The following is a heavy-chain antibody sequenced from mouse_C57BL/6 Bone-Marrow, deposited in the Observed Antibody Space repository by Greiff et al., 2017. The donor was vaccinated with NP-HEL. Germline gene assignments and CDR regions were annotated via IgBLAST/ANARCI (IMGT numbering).Heavy chain of an antibody. Sequence: EVMLVESGGGLVKPGGSLKLSCAASGFTFSSYAMSWVRQTPEQRLEWVATISDGGSYTYYPDNVKGRFTISRDNAKNNLYLQMSHLKSEDTAMYYCARGYYYGSDWYFDVWGTGTTVTVSS. CDR3: ARGYYYGSDWYFDV. CDR1: GFTFSSYA. CDR2: ISDGGSYT. V-gene: IGHV5-4*03. D-gene: IGHD1-1*01. J-gene: IGHJ1*03.